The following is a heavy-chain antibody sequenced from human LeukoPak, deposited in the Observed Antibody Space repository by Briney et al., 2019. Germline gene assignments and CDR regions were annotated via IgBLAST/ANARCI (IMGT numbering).Heavy chain of an antibody. CDR3: ANDRGVVTTEFDY. V-gene: IGHV3-23*01. CDR1: GFTFSSYA. D-gene: IGHD2-21*02. CDR2: ISGSGGST. Sequence: GGSLRLSCAASGFTFSSYAMSWVRQAPGKGLERVSAISGSGGSTYYADSVKGRFTISRDNSKNTLYLQMNSLRAEDTAVYYCANDRGVVTTEFDYWGQGTLVTVSS. J-gene: IGHJ4*02.